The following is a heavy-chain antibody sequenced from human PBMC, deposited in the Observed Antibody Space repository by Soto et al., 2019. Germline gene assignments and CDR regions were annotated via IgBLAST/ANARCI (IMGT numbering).Heavy chain of an antibody. CDR2: ISSSGSTI. CDR3: ARNHLEVPAAPVDY. V-gene: IGHV3-11*01. Sequence: GSLRLSCAASGFTFSDYYMSWIRQAPGKGLEWVSYISSSGSTIYYADSVKGRFTISRDNAKNSLYLQMNSLRAEDTAVYYCARNHLEVPAAPVDYWGQGTLVTVSS. D-gene: IGHD2-2*01. J-gene: IGHJ4*02. CDR1: GFTFSDYY.